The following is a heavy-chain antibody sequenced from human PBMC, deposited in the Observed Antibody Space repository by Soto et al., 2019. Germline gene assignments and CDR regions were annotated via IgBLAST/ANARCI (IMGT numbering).Heavy chain of an antibody. J-gene: IGHJ4*02. CDR2: ISYDGSNK. CDR3: ARDRDGYFDY. CDR1: GFTFSSYA. Sequence: QVQLVESGGGVVQPRRSLRLSCAASGFTFSSYAMHWVRQAPGKGLEWVAVISYDGSNKYYADSVKGRFTISRDNSKNTLYLQMNSLRAEDTAVYYCARDRDGYFDYWGQGTLVTVSS. V-gene: IGHV3-30-3*01.